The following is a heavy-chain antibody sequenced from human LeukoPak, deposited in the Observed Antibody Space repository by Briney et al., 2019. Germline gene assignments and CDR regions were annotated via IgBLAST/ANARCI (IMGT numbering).Heavy chain of an antibody. Sequence: GESLRISCQTSGYSFSTSYIAWVSQRPGKGLERMGKIDPADSYSSYSPSFQGHVTFSVDKSISTAYLQWSSLKASDGAIYYCARLSGYYYGEDDFWGQGTLVTVSS. D-gene: IGHD5-12*01. CDR2: IDPADSYS. V-gene: IGHV5-10-1*01. J-gene: IGHJ4*02. CDR1: GYSFSTSY. CDR3: ARLSGYYYGEDDF.